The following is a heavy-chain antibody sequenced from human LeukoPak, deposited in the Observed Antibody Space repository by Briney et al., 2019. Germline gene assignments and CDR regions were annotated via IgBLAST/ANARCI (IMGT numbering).Heavy chain of an antibody. J-gene: IGHJ4*02. V-gene: IGHV1-18*01. CDR1: GYTFTTYD. Sequence: ASVKVSCKASGYTFTTYDISWVRQAPGQGLEWMGWVSVYNGNTNYAQKFHGRVTMTTDTSTSTAYMELRSLRSDDTAVYYCARTGYSSGWYLGYFDHWGQGALVTVSS. D-gene: IGHD6-19*01. CDR2: VSVYNGNT. CDR3: ARTGYSSGWYLGYFDH.